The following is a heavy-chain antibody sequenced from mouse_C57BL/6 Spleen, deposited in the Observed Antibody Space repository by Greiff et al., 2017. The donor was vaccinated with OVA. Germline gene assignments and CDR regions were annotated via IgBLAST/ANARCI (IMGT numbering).Heavy chain of an antibody. J-gene: IGHJ3*01. V-gene: IGHV1-26*01. CDR3: APLTVPWFAY. Sequence: VQLQQSGPELVKPGASVKISCKASGYTFTDYYMNWVKQSHGKSLEWIGDINPNNGGTSYNQKFKGKATLTVDKSSSTAYMELRSLTSEDSAVYYCAPLTVPWFAYWGQGTLVTVSA. CDR2: INPNNGGT. CDR1: GYTFTDYY. D-gene: IGHD4-1*01.